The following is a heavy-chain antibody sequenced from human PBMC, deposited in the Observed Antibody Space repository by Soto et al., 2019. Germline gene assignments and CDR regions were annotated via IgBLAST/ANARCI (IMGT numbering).Heavy chain of an antibody. V-gene: IGHV4-39*01. J-gene: IGHJ5*02. D-gene: IGHD1-26*01. CDR1: GGSISSSSYY. Sequence: QLQLQESGPGLVKPSVTLSLTCTVSGGSISSSSYYWGWIRQPPGKGLEWIGSIYYSGSTYYNPSLKSRVTISVDTSKNQFSLKLSSVTAADTAVYYCARPQGVGWFDPWGQGTLVTVSS. CDR3: ARPQGVGWFDP. CDR2: IYYSGST.